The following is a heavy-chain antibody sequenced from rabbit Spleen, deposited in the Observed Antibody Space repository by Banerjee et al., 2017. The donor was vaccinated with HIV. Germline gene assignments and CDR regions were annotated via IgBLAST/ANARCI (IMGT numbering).Heavy chain of an antibody. V-gene: IGHV1S45*01. J-gene: IGHJ4*01. Sequence: QEHLKESGGGLVQPEGSLTLACKASGFSFSDRDVMCWVRQAPGKGLQWIACINASTGKPVYATWASGRFTISKTSSTTVTLQMTSLTVADTATYFCARGGEGGYGYLDLWGPGTLVTVS. CDR2: INASTGKP. CDR3: ARGGEGGYGYLDL. CDR1: GFSFSDRDV. D-gene: IGHD5-1*01.